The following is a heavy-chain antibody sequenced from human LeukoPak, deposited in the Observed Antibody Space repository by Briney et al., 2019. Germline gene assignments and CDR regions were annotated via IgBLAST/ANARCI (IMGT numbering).Heavy chain of an antibody. CDR3: ARVRGSQSFDY. J-gene: IGHJ4*02. CDR1: GFTFSSYW. D-gene: IGHD1-26*01. Sequence: PGGSLRLSCAASGFTFSSYWMSWARQAPGKGLEWVAIINGDGSEKLYVDSVKGRFTISRDNAENSLYLQTNSLRAEDTAVYYCARVRGSQSFDYWGQGTLVTVSS. CDR2: INGDGSEK. V-gene: IGHV3-7*01.